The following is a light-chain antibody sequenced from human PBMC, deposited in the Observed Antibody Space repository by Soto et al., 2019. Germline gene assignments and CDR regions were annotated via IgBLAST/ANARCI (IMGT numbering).Light chain of an antibody. CDR1: QSVSSN. Sequence: EIVMTQSPATLSVSPGERATPSCRASQSVSSNLAWYQQKPGQAPRLLIYGASTRATGIPARFSGSGSGTEFTLTISSLQSEDFAVYYYQQYNNWPPYTFGQGTKLEIK. V-gene: IGKV3-15*01. CDR2: GAS. J-gene: IGKJ2*01. CDR3: QQYNNWPPYT.